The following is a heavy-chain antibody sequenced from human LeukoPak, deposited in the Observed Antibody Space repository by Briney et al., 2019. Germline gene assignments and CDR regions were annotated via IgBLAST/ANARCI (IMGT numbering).Heavy chain of an antibody. D-gene: IGHD6-13*01. Sequence: ASVKVSCKASGYTFTSYAMNWVRQAPGQGLEWMGWINTNTGNPTYAQGFTGRFVFSLDTSVSTVYLQISSLKAEDTAVYYCANLAAAGTDDAFDIWGQGTMVTVSS. V-gene: IGHV7-4-1*02. CDR1: GYTFTSYA. J-gene: IGHJ3*02. CDR2: INTNTGNP. CDR3: ANLAAAGTDDAFDI.